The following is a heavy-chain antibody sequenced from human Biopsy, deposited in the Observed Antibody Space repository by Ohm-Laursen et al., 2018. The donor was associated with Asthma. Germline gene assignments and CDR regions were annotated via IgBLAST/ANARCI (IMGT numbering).Heavy chain of an antibody. CDR1: YGSITSGGYY. Sequence: TLSLTCTVSYGSITSGGYYWTWIRQHPGKGLEWIGFIYYSGSTYYNPSLKSRVNISIDTSKNQFSLKLSSVTAADTAVYYCARAQDYYDSRGYYRGFDYWGQGTLVTVSS. CDR3: ARAQDYYDSRGYYRGFDY. CDR2: IYYSGST. D-gene: IGHD3-22*01. J-gene: IGHJ4*02. V-gene: IGHV4-31*03.